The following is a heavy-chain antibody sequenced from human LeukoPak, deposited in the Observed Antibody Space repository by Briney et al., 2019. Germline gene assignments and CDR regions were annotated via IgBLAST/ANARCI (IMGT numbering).Heavy chain of an antibody. CDR2: INHSGST. V-gene: IGHV4-34*01. J-gene: IGHJ4*02. CDR1: GGSISSYY. CDR3: AGGGTRDYVDY. Sequence: KPSETLSLTCTVSGGSISSYYWSWIRQPPGKGLEWIGEINHSGSTNYNPSLKSRVTISVDTSKNQFSLKLSSVTAADTAVYYCAGGGTRDYVDYWGQGTLVTVSS. D-gene: IGHD3-16*01.